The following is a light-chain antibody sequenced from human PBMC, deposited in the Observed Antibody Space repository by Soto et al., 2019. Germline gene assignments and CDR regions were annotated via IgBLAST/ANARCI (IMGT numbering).Light chain of an antibody. CDR1: HSVSSSY. V-gene: IGKV3D-20*02. CDR3: QQRSNWPT. Sequence: EIVLTQARGTLSLSPGERATLSWRASHSVSSSYLAWYQQKPGQAPRLLIYDASNRATGIPARFSGSGSGTDFTLTISSLEPEDFAVYYCQQRSNWPTFGPGTKVDIK. J-gene: IGKJ3*01. CDR2: DAS.